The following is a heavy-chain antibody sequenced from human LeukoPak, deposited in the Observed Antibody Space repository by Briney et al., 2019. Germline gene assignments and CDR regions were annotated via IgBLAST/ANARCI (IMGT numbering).Heavy chain of an antibody. CDR2: IIPIFGTA. V-gene: IGHV1-69*06. J-gene: IGHJ4*02. D-gene: IGHD3-22*01. CDR3: ARTYYYDSSGYHFDY. CDR1: GYTFTSYD. Sequence: ASVKVSCRASGYTFTSYDINWVRQATGQGLEWMRGIIPIFGTANYAQKFQGRVAITADKFTSTAYMELGSLRSEDTAVYYCARTYYYDSSGYHFDYWGQGTLVTVSS.